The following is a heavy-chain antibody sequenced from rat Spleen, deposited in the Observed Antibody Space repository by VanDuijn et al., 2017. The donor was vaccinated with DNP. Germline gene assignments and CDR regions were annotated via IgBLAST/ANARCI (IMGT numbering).Heavy chain of an antibody. CDR1: GFTLSDYY. Sequence: EVRLVESGGGLVQPGSSLKLSCAASGFTLSDYYMAWVRQAPTKGLEWVAYINYDGGSTYSGDSVKGRFTISRDNVKNTLYLQMSSLRSEDMATYYCARHVLPLRVWDYWGQGVMVTVSS. J-gene: IGHJ2*01. CDR3: ARHVLPLRVWDY. D-gene: IGHD1-4*01. V-gene: IGHV5-22*01. CDR2: INYDGGST.